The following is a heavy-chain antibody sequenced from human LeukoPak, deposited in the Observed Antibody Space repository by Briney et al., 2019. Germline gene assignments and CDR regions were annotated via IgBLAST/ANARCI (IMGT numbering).Heavy chain of an antibody. D-gene: IGHD1-14*01. J-gene: IGHJ6*02. CDR1: GFTFSSYG. CDR3: AKVSGGGLYYDGMDV. V-gene: IGHV3-30*18. CDR2: ISYDGSNK. Sequence: GGSLRLSCAASGFTFSSYGMHWVRQAPGKGLEWVAVISYDGSNKYYADSVKGQFTISRDNSKNTLYLQMNSLRAEDTAVYYCAKVSGGGLYYDGMDVWGQGTTVTVSS.